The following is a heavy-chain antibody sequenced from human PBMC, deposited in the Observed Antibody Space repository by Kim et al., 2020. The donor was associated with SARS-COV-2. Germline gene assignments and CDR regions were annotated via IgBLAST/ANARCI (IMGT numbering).Heavy chain of an antibody. Sequence: CADSVKDRCTIYRDNAKNSVYLQMNSLRAEDTAVYYCARPSAVTTPFDYWGQGTLVTVSS. J-gene: IGHJ4*02. D-gene: IGHD4-17*01. CDR3: ARPSAVTTPFDY. V-gene: IGHV3-11*04.